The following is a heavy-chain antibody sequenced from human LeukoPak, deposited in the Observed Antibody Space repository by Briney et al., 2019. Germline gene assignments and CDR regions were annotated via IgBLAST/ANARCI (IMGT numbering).Heavy chain of an antibody. CDR2: ISYDGSNK. Sequence: GGSLRLSCAASGFTFSSYAMHWVRQAPGKGLEWVAVISYDGSNKYYADSVKGRFTISRDNSKNTLYLQMNSLRAEDTAVYYCAKEGFDSWGQGTLVTVSS. CDR1: GFTFSSYA. V-gene: IGHV3-30*04. J-gene: IGHJ4*02. CDR3: AKEGFDS.